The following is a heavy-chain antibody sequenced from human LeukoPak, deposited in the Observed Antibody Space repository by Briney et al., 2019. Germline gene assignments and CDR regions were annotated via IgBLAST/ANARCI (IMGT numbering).Heavy chain of an antibody. Sequence: GGSLRLSCAASGFTFSSYSMNWVRQAPGKGLEWVSYISSSSSTIYYADSVKGRLTISRDNAKNSLYLQMNSLRAEDTAVYYCAQGDSSSWYYYYGMDVWGQGTTVTVSS. J-gene: IGHJ6*02. CDR1: GFTFSSYS. D-gene: IGHD6-13*01. CDR2: ISSSSSTI. CDR3: AQGDSSSWYYYYGMDV. V-gene: IGHV3-48*04.